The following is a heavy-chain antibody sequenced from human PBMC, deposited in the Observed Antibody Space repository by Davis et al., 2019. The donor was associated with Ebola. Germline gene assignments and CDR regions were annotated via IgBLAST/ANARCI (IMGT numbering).Heavy chain of an antibody. CDR1: GVTVSANY. CDR3: ARARVGATSPIDY. J-gene: IGHJ4*02. Sequence: LRLSCAPSGVTVSANYTTWVRQHPGKGLEWIGYIHYDGETFYSPSLKSRITISLDTSKNQFSLKLSSVTVADTALYYCARARVGATSPIDYWGQGTLVTVSA. CDR2: IHYDGET. D-gene: IGHD1-26*01. V-gene: IGHV4-31*02.